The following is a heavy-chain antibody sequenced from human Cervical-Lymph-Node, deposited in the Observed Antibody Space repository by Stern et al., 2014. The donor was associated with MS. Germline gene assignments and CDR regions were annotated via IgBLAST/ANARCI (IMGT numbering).Heavy chain of an antibody. CDR1: GYKFSIYW. CDR2: IYPDDSES. CDR3: ARQTTAWASDV. Sequence: EVQLVESGAELIRPGESLKISCKGSGYKFSIYWIAWVRQMPGKGLEWMGSIYPDDSESRYSPSFQGQVTMSADKSTSTAYLQWSSLNASDAAMYFCARQTTAWASDVWGQGTLVTVSS. J-gene: IGHJ4*02. D-gene: IGHD1-14*01. V-gene: IGHV5-51*01.